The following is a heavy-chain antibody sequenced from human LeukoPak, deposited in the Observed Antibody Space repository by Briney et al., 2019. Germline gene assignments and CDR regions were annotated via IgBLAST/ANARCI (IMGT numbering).Heavy chain of an antibody. CDR2: INPNSGGT. J-gene: IGHJ6*02. V-gene: IGHV1-2*02. D-gene: IGHD2/OR15-2a*01. CDR3: GXXXQNHYYYYGMDV. Sequence: ASVKVSCKASGYTFTGYYMHWVRQAPGQGLEWMGWINPNSGGTNYAQKFQGRVTMTRDTSISTAYMELSRLRSDDTAVYYCGXXXQNHYYYYGMDVWGQGTTVTVSS. CDR1: GYTFTGYY.